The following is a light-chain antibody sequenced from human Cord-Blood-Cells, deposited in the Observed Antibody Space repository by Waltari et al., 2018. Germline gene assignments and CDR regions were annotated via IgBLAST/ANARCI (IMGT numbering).Light chain of an antibody. CDR2: DVS. CDR3: CSYAGSYTYVV. V-gene: IGLV2-11*01. Sequence: QSALTQPRSVSGSPGQSVTISCTGTSSDVGGYNYVSWYQQHPGKAPKPMIYDVSKRPSGVPDRFSGSKSCNTASLTISGLQAEDESDYYCCSYAGSYTYVVFGGGTKLTVL. J-gene: IGLJ2*01. CDR1: SSDVGGYNY.